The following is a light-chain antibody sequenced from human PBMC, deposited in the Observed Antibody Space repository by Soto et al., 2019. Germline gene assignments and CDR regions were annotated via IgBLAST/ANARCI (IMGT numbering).Light chain of an antibody. V-gene: IGKV3-20*01. CDR1: QSLSSNY. CDR2: DAS. J-gene: IGKJ1*01. Sequence: EIVLTQSPGTLSLSPGERATLSCRASQSLSSNYLAWYQQKPGQAPRLLIYDASRRPTCVPDRFSGSGSGTDFTLTISRLEPVDFAVYHCQSFGGSSAFGQGTKVEIE. CDR3: QSFGGSSA.